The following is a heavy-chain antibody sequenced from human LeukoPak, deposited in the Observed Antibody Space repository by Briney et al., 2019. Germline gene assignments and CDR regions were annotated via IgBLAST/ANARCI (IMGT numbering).Heavy chain of an antibody. CDR1: GVSISNYY. V-gene: IGHV4-34*01. J-gene: IGHJ4*02. Sequence: SETLSLTCSVSGVSISNYYWSWIRQPPGKGLEWIGEINHSGSTNYNPSLKSRVTISVDTSKNQFSLKLSSVTAADTAVYYCATYDSSGYYCHYWGQGTLVTVSS. CDR2: INHSGST. CDR3: ATYDSSGYYCHY. D-gene: IGHD3-22*01.